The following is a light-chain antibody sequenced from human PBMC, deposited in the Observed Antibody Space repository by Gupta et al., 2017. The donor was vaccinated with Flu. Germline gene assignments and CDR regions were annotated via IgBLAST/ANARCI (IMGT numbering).Light chain of an antibody. CDR3: QQYGNSPWT. V-gene: IGKV3-20*01. Sequence: DIVLTQSPGTLSLSPGERATLSCRASRNISSNFLAWYQQKPGQAPRLLIYGASSRATGIPDRFSGSGYGTDFTLTISRLEPEDFAVFHCQQYGNSPWTFGQGTKVEIK. CDR1: RNISSNF. J-gene: IGKJ1*01. CDR2: GAS.